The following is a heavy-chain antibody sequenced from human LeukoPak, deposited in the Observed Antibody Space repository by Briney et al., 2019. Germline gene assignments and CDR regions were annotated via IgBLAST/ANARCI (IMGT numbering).Heavy chain of an antibody. CDR1: GFTFSSYS. J-gene: IGHJ3*02. V-gene: IGHV3-21*01. D-gene: IGHD4-17*01. CDR2: ISSSSSYI. Sequence: GGSLRLSCAASGFTFSSYSMNWVRQAPGKGLEWVSSISSSSSYIYYADSVKGRFTISRDNAKNSLYLQMNSLGAEDTAVYYCARGYGAVVGAFDIWGQGTMVTVSS. CDR3: ARGYGAVVGAFDI.